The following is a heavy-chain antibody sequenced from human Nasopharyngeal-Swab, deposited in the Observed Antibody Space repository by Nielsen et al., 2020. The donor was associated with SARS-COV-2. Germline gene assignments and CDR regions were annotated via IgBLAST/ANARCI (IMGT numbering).Heavy chain of an antibody. CDR2: IRSKAYGGTT. D-gene: IGHD3-10*01. J-gene: IGHJ4*02. V-gene: IGHV3-49*02. Sequence: VGQATGKGLVWVGFIRSKAYGGTTEYAASVKGRFTISRDDSKSIAYLQMNSLKTEDTAVYYCTRVNAGAMVRGVTNPFDYWGQGTLVTVSS. CDR3: TRVNAGAMVRGVTNPFDY.